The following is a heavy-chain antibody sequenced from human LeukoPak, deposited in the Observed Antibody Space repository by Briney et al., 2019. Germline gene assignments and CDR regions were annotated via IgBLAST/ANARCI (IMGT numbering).Heavy chain of an antibody. D-gene: IGHD2-15*01. CDR1: GFTFSSYA. Sequence: GGSLRLSCAASGFTFSSYAMSWVRQAPEKGLEWVSAISGSGGSTYYADSVKGRFTISRDNSKNTLYLQMNSLRAEDTAVYYCAKVWRDIVVVVAATGDVGAFDIWGQGTMVTVSS. V-gene: IGHV3-23*01. CDR3: AKVWRDIVVVVAATGDVGAFDI. CDR2: ISGSGGST. J-gene: IGHJ3*02.